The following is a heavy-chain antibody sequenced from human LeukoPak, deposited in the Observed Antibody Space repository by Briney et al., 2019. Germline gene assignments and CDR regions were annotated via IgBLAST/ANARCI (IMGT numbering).Heavy chain of an antibody. Sequence: PGGSLRLSCAASGFTVSSNYMSWVRQAPGKGLEWVLAISGSGGSTYYADSVKGRFTISRDNSKNTLYLQMNSLRAEDTAVYYCVNGGSSWPPDYWGQGTLVTVSS. CDR3: VNGGSSWPPDY. CDR2: ISGSGGST. J-gene: IGHJ4*02. V-gene: IGHV3-23*01. D-gene: IGHD6-13*01. CDR1: GFTVSSNY.